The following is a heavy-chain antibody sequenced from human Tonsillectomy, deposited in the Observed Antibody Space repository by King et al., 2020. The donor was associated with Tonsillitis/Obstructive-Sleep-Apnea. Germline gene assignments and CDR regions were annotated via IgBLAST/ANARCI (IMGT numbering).Heavy chain of an antibody. CDR1: GGSFSGYY. CDR3: ARGEIVVVVAATLGYYYMDV. V-gene: IGHV4-34*01. D-gene: IGHD2-15*01. J-gene: IGHJ6*03. Sequence: VQLQQWGAGLLKPSETLSLTCAVYGGSFSGYYWSWIRQPPGKGLEWIGEINHSGSTNYNPSLKSRVTISVDTSTNQFSLKLSSVTAADTAVYYCARGEIVVVVAATLGYYYMDVWGKGTTVAVSS. CDR2: INHSGST.